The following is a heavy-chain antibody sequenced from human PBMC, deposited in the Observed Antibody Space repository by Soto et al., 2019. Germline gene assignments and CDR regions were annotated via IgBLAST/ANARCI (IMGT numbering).Heavy chain of an antibody. V-gene: IGHV3-21*01. CDR1: GFTFSSYS. D-gene: IGHD3-22*01. CDR3: ARGGATYYYDSSGYYYDY. J-gene: IGHJ4*02. CDR2: ISSRSSYI. Sequence: EVQLVESGGGLVKPGGSLRLSCAASGFTFSSYSMNWVRQAPGKGLEWVSSISSRSSYIYYADSVKGRFTISRDNAKNSLYLQMNSLRAEDTAVYYCARGGATYYYDSSGYYYDYWGQGTLVTVSS.